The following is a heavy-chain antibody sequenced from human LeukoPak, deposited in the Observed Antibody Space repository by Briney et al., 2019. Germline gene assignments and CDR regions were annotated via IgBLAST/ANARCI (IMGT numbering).Heavy chain of an antibody. CDR1: GFTFSSYS. CDR3: ARELGTDYFDH. Sequence: GGSLRLSCAASGFTFSSYSMNWVRQAPGKGLEWVSSISSSSSYIYYADSVKGRFTISRDNAKNSLYLQMNSLRAEDTAVYYCARELGTDYFDHWGQGTLVTVSS. V-gene: IGHV3-21*01. J-gene: IGHJ4*02. D-gene: IGHD2-8*02. CDR2: ISSSSSYI.